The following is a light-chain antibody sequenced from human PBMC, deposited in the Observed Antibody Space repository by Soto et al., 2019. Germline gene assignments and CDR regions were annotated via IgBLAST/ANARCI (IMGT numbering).Light chain of an antibody. Sequence: DLQMTQSPSTLSASVGDRVTITCRASQNIYIWLAWYQKKPGKAPNLLIYKASTLQSGVPSRFSGNGSGAEFTLTISSLQPDDFATYYCQQYNSYWTFGQGTKVDIK. J-gene: IGKJ1*01. CDR2: KAS. CDR1: QNIYIW. V-gene: IGKV1-5*03. CDR3: QQYNSYWT.